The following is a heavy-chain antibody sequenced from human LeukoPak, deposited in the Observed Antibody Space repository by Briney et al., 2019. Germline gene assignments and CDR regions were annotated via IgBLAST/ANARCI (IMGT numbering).Heavy chain of an antibody. CDR1: GYTFTGYY. V-gene: IGHV1-2*06. J-gene: IGHJ4*02. CDR2: INPNSGGT. D-gene: IGHD3-22*01. CDR3: ASHYYDSSGQHDD. Sequence: ASVKVSCXASGYTFTGYYMHWVRQAPGQGLEWMGRINPNSGGTKYAQKFQGRVTMTRDTSISTAYMELSRLRSDDTAVYYCASHYYDSSGQHDDWGQGTLVTVSS.